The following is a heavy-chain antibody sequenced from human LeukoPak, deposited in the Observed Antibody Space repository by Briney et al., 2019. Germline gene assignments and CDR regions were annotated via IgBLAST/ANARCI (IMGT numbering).Heavy chain of an antibody. D-gene: IGHD2-15*01. CDR3: ARSGRLGYCSGGSCFRWDY. Sequence: GESLKISCKVSGYSFTNYWIGWVRQMPGKGLEWMGIIYRDDSDTKYSPSFQGQVTISADKSISTAYLQWSSLKASDTAMYYCARSGRLGYCSGGSCFRWDYWGQGTLVTVS. CDR2: IYRDDSDT. CDR1: GYSFTNYW. V-gene: IGHV5-51*01. J-gene: IGHJ4*02.